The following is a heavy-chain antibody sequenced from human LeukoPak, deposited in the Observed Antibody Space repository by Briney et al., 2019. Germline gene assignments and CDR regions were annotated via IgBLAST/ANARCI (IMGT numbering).Heavy chain of an antibody. D-gene: IGHD3-22*01. J-gene: IGHJ4*02. CDR3: ARDTRDYYDSSGHYYVGTFDF. CDR1: GFTFSNYD. CDR2: IWHDGSNK. V-gene: IGHV3-33*01. Sequence: GGSLRLSCAASGFTFSNYDMHWVRQAPGKGLEWVAVIWHDGSNKYYGDSVKGRFTISRDNSKNTLYLQMNSLRAEDTAVYYCARDTRDYYDSSGHYYVGTFDFWGQGTLVTVS.